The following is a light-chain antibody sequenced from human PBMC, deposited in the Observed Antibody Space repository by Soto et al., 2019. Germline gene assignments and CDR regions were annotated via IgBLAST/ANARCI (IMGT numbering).Light chain of an antibody. J-gene: IGKJ5*01. Sequence: EIVLTQSACTLSLSPGERATLSSGASQSVSSTYLIWYQQKHGQAPRLVIYGASSRATGVPDRFSGGGSGTDVNLTISRLETEDFAVYYCQQYDNWPITFGQGTRLEIK. V-gene: IGKV3-20*01. CDR1: QSVSSTY. CDR2: GAS. CDR3: QQYDNWPIT.